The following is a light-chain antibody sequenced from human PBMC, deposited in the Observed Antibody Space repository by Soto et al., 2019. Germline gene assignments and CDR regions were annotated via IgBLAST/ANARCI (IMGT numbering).Light chain of an antibody. J-gene: IGKJ1*01. CDR3: QQYKSYSWT. Sequence: DIQLTQSPSSLSASVGDRVTITCRASQSISRYLNWYQQKPGKAPKILIYGASTLQSGVPSRFSGSGSGTEFTLTISSLQPDDFATYYCQQYKSYSWTFGQGTKVDIK. V-gene: IGKV1-5*01. CDR2: GAS. CDR1: QSISRY.